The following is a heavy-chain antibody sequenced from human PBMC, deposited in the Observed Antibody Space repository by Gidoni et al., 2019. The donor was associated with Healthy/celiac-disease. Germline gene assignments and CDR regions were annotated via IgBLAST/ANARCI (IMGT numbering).Heavy chain of an antibody. J-gene: IGHJ6*02. Sequence: QLQLQESGPGLVKPSETLSLTCTVSGGSISSSSYYWGWIRQPPGKGLEWIGSIYYSGSTYYNPSLKSRVTISVDTSKNQFSLKLSSVTAADTAVYYCARRGYCSSTSCPYYYGMDVWGQGTTVTVSS. CDR1: GGSISSSSYY. D-gene: IGHD2-2*01. CDR2: IYYSGST. CDR3: ARRGYCSSTSCPYYYGMDV. V-gene: IGHV4-39*01.